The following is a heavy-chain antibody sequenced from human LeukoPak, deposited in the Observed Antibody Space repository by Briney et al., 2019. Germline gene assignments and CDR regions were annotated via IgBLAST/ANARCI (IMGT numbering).Heavy chain of an antibody. CDR3: ARESDCGGDCPHWN. V-gene: IGHV3-21*01. Sequence: GGSLRLSCAASGFTFSSYSMNGVRQAPGKGLEWVSSISSSSSYIYYADSVKGRFTISRDNAKNSLYLEMNSLRAEDTAVYYCARESDCGGDCPHWNWGQGTLVTVSS. CDR2: ISSSSSYI. CDR1: GFTFSSYS. J-gene: IGHJ4*02. D-gene: IGHD2-21*02.